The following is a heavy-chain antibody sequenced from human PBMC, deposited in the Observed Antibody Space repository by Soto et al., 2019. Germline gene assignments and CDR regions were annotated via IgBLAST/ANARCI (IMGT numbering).Heavy chain of an antibody. CDR2: IKKDGSLQ. J-gene: IGHJ4*02. Sequence: AQLEQSGGGLVQPGGSLRPSCVGSGFTYDIYWMNWVRQAPGKGLEWVANIKKDGSLQYYVDSVKGRFTVSRDNAKNSVYLPLTGLRVEDTAVYYCARGRYSYGYGPVLDFWGQGTLVTVSS. V-gene: IGHV3-7*03. D-gene: IGHD5-18*01. CDR3: ARGRYSYGYGPVLDF. CDR1: GFTYDIYW.